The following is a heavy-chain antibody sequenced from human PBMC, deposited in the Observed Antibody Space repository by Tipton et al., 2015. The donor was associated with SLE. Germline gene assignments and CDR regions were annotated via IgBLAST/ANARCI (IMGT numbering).Heavy chain of an antibody. D-gene: IGHD3-22*01. J-gene: IGHJ4*02. V-gene: IGHV3-23*03. CDR2: IYSGVTST. Sequence: SLRLSCAASGFSFRTYWMNWVRQAPGKGLDWVSFIYSGVTSTYYADSVRGRFTISRDNSKNTLYLQMNSLRDEDTAVYYCAKATYYESSGYYYGLDYWGQGALVTVSS. CDR1: GFSFRTYW. CDR3: AKATYYESSGYYYGLDY.